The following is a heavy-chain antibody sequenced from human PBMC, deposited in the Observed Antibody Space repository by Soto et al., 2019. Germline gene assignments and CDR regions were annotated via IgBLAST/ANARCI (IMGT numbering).Heavy chain of an antibody. Sequence: QVQLVQSGAEVKKPGSSVKVSCKASGGTFSSYTISWVRQAPGQGLEWMGRIIPILGIANYAQKFQGRVTITAEKSTSTAYMELSSLRSEGTAVYYCAGVLLLDAYWHWGQGTLVTVSS. D-gene: IGHD2-8*02. CDR2: IIPILGIA. CDR3: AGVLLLDAYWH. CDR1: GGTFSSYT. V-gene: IGHV1-69*02. J-gene: IGHJ4*02.